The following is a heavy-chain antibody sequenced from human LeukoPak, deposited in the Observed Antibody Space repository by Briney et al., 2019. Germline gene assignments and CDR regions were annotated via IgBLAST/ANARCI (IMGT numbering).Heavy chain of an antibody. CDR3: ARDYAATGICFEY. V-gene: IGHV3-66*01. CDR1: GLTVSNNY. D-gene: IGHD6-13*01. J-gene: IGHJ4*02. CDR2: IYSDGAT. Sequence: GGSLRLSCAASGLTVSNNYMSWVRQAPGKGPEWVSLIYSDGATFYADSVRGRFTISRDNSKNTLFLQVDSLRADDTAVYYCARDYAATGICFEYWGQGTLVTVSS.